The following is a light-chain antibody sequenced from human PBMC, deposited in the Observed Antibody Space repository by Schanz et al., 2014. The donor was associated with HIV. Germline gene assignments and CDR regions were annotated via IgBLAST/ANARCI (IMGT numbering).Light chain of an antibody. V-gene: IGKV1-8*01. Sequence: AIRMTQSPASLSAHTGDRVNIPCRASQGISTWLAWYQQTPGKAPKLLIYGASTLQRGVSSRFSGSGSGTEFTLTIDSLQPDDFASYFCQHYHTYPYSFGQGTKVEIK. CDR2: GAS. CDR1: QGISTW. CDR3: QHYHTYPYS. J-gene: IGKJ2*01.